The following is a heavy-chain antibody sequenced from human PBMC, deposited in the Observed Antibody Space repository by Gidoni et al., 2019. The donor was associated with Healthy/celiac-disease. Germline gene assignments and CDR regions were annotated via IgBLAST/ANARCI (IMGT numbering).Heavy chain of an antibody. V-gene: IGHV3-9*01. CDR2: ISWNSGSI. CDR3: AKDLFVVVTAMSGFDY. D-gene: IGHD2-21*02. J-gene: IGHJ4*02. CDR1: GFTFDDYA. Sequence: EVQLVESGGGLVQPGRSLRLSCAASGFTFDDYAMHWVRQAPGKGLEWVSGISWNSGSIGYADSVKGRFTISRDNAKNSLYLQMNSLRAEDTALYYCAKDLFVVVTAMSGFDYWGQGTLVTVSS.